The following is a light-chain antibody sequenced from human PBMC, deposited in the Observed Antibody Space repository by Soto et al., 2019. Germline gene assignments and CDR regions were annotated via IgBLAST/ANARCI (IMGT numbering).Light chain of an antibody. V-gene: IGLV1-40*01. CDR1: NSNIGAGYD. CDR3: QSYDSSLSVV. J-gene: IGLJ2*01. CDR2: GNS. Sequence: QSMLTQPPSVSGAPGQRVTISCTGSNSNIGAGYDVHWYQQLPGTAPKLLIYGNSNRPSGVPDRFSGSKSGTSASLAITGLQAEDEADYYCQSYDSSLSVVFGGGTKLTVL.